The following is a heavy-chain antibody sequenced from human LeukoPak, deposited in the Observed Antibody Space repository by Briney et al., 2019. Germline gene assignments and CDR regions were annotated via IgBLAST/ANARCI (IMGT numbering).Heavy chain of an antibody. D-gene: IGHD6-13*01. CDR2: INHSGST. J-gene: IGHJ4*02. CDR3: ARREYSSSWSNFDY. V-gene: IGHV4-34*01. CDR1: GGSFSGYY. Sequence: NSSETLSLTYAVYGGSFSGYYWSWIRQPPGKGLEWIGEINHSGSTNYNPSLKSRVTISVDTSKNQFSLKLSSVTAADTAVYYCARREYSSSWSNFDYWGQGTLVTVSS.